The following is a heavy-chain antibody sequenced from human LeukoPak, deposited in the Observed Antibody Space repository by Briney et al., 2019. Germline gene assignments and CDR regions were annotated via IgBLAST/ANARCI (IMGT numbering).Heavy chain of an antibody. J-gene: IGHJ4*02. Sequence: GGSLRLSCAASGFTFSSNAMSWVRQAPGKGLEWVSAISGSGDSIYYADSVKGRFTISRDNAKNTLYLQINSLKTEDTAIYYCARGLTAGGAFDYWGQGTLVTVSS. D-gene: IGHD1-14*01. CDR1: GFTFSSNA. V-gene: IGHV3-23*01. CDR3: ARGLTAGGAFDY. CDR2: ISGSGDSI.